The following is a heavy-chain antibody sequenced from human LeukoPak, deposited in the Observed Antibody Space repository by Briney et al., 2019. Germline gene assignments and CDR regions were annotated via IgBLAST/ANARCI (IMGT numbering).Heavy chain of an antibody. J-gene: IGHJ4*02. D-gene: IGHD2-15*01. CDR2: ISYDGSNK. V-gene: IGHV3-30-3*01. CDR1: GFTFSSYA. CDR3: ARARDIGWELYYFDY. Sequence: ETGGSLRLSCAASGFTFSSYAMHWVRQAPGKGLEWVAVISYDGSNKYYADSVKGRFTISRDNSKNTLYLQMNSLRAEDTAVYYCARARDIGWELYYFDYWGQGTLVTVSS.